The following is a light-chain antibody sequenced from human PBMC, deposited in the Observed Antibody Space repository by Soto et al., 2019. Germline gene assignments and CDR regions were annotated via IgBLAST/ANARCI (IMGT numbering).Light chain of an antibody. CDR1: SSDIGLYTF. V-gene: IGLV2-14*03. Sequence: QSVLTQPASVSGSPGQSITIPCTGSSSDIGLYTFVSWYQQHPGKAPKLLIYDVSYRPSGISDRFSGSKSGNTASLTISGLQPEDEADYYCSSYGATSTLIGGGTQLTVL. CDR3: SSYGATSTL. CDR2: DVS. J-gene: IGLJ2*01.